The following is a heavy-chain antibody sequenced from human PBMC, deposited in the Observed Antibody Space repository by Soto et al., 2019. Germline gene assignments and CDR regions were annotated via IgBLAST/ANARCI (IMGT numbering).Heavy chain of an antibody. Sequence: SVKVSCKASGGTFSSYAISWVRQAPGQGLEWMGGIIPIFGTANYAQKVQGRVTITADESTSTAYMELSSLRSEDTAVYYCARDLRYCSGGSCYIKGGFDYWGQGTLVTVSS. CDR1: GGTFSSYA. D-gene: IGHD2-15*01. J-gene: IGHJ4*02. V-gene: IGHV1-69*13. CDR2: IIPIFGTA. CDR3: ARDLRYCSGGSCYIKGGFDY.